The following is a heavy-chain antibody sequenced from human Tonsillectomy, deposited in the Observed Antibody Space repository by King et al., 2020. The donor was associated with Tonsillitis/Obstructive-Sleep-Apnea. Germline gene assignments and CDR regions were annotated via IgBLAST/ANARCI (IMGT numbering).Heavy chain of an antibody. V-gene: IGHV3-33*01. CDR1: GFTFSNCV. CDR3: ARDSVPFLEWPLTNYLSYYSLDV. Sequence: VQLVESGGGVVQPGRSLRLSCAASGFTFSNCVMHWVRQAPGKGLEWVALIWYDGSKKYYADSVKGRFTISRDNSKNTLYLQMNSLSAEDTALYYCARDSVPFLEWPLTNYLSYYSLDVWGKGTTVTVSS. D-gene: IGHD3-3*01. CDR2: IWYDGSKK. J-gene: IGHJ6*03.